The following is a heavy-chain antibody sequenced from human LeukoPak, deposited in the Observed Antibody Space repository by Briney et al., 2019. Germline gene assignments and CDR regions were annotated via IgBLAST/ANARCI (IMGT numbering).Heavy chain of an antibody. J-gene: IGHJ3*02. CDR1: GFTFSSYA. CDR3: ARVWDYGSGSYDAFDI. V-gene: IGHV3-7*01. CDR2: IKQDGSEK. Sequence: PGGSLRLSCAASGFTFSSYAMSWVRQAPGKGLEWVANIKQDGSEKYYVDSVKGRFTISRDNAKNSLYLQMNSLRAEDTAVYYCARVWDYGSGSYDAFDIWGQGTMVTVSS. D-gene: IGHD3-10*01.